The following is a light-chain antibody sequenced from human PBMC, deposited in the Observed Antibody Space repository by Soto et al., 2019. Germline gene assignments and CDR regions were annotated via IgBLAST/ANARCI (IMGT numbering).Light chain of an antibody. V-gene: IGKV1-39*01. CDR3: QQSYSTPPWT. CDR2: AAS. J-gene: IGKJ1*01. CDR1: QSISSY. Sequence: DIQMTQSPSSLSSSVGDRVTLTCRASQSISSYLNWYQQKPGKAPKLLIYAASSLKSAVPSRFSGSGSWTDFTLTISSLQPEDFATYYCQQSYSTPPWTFGQGTKVEIK.